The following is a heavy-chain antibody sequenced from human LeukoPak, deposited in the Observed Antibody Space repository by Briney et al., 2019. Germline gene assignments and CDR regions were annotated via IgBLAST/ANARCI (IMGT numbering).Heavy chain of an antibody. CDR1: GVTLSNYA. J-gene: IGHJ4*02. D-gene: IGHD3-3*02. CDR3: ARGSSGGTFGY. V-gene: IGHV3-74*01. CDR2: INSDESST. Sequence: GGSLRLSCVASGVTLSNYAMSWARQAPGKGLVWVSHINSDESSTSYADSVKGRFTISRDNAKNTLYLGMNSLRAEDTAVYYCARGSSGGTFGYWGQGTLVTVSS.